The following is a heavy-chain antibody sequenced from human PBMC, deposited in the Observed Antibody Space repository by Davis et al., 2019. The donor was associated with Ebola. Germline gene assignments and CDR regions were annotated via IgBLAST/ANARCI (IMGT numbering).Heavy chain of an antibody. V-gene: IGHV3-30-3*01. D-gene: IGHD6-6*01. Sequence: PGGSLRLSCAASGFTFSSYAMHWVRQAPGKGLEWVAVISYDGSNKYYADSVKGRFTISRDNAKNTLYLQMNSLRAEDTAVYYCARVGGRYSSSSPFDYWGQGTLVTVSS. J-gene: IGHJ4*02. CDR2: ISYDGSNK. CDR1: GFTFSSYA. CDR3: ARVGGRYSSSSPFDY.